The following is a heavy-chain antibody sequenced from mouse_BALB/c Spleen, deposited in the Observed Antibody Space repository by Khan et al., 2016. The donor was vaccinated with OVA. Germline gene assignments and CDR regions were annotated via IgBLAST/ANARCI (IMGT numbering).Heavy chain of an antibody. CDR2: IWSDGST. CDR3: ARNSYRYDCTY. J-gene: IGHJ3*01. D-gene: IGHD2-12*01. CDR1: GFSLITYG. Sequence: QVQLKQSGPGLVQPSQSLSITCTVTGFSLITYGVHWVRQSPGTGLEWLGVIWSDGSTDYNAAFISRLSITKDNSKSQVFFKMNSLQADDTAIYYCARNSYRYDCTYWGRGTLVTVSA. V-gene: IGHV2-2*01.